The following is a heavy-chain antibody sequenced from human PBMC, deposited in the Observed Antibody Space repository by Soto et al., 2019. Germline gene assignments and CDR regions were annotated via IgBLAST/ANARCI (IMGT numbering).Heavy chain of an antibody. D-gene: IGHD6-6*01. CDR1: GFTFSDYY. J-gene: IGHJ4*02. V-gene: IGHV3-11*01. CDR3: AGHLPSSSVEF. Sequence: GGSLRLSCAASGFTFSDYYMNWIRQAPGKGLEWVSYISSGAIPIYYADSVKGRFPISRATANNSLYLQLTRLSANYPAVSFFAGHLPSSSVEFWGQGTLVTGSS. CDR2: ISSGAIPI.